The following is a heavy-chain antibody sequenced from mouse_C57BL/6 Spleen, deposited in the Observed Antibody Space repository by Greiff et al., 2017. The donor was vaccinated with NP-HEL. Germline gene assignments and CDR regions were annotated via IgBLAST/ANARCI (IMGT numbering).Heavy chain of an antibody. CDR1: GYTFTDYY. Sequence: EVQLQQSGPELVKPGASVKISCKASGYTFTDYYMNWVKQSHGKSLEWIGDINPNNGGTSYNQKFKGKATLTVGKSSSTAYMELRSLTSEDSAGYYCARVDYDGSGYDFAYWGQGTLVTVSA. CDR2: INPNNGGT. J-gene: IGHJ3*01. V-gene: IGHV1-26*01. D-gene: IGHD1-1*01. CDR3: ARVDYDGSGYDFAY.